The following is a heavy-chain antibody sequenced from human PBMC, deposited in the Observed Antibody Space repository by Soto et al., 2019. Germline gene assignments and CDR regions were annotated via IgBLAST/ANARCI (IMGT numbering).Heavy chain of an antibody. CDR3: ARGVSNSGAYYTGPSAYDL. D-gene: IGHD3-10*01. J-gene: IGHJ3*01. CDR1: GGTFNGYG. V-gene: IGHV1-69*06. Sequence: QVQLVQSGAVVKKPGSSVEVSCKASGGTFNGYGISWVRQAPGQGLEWMGGTVPVFDTSKYAPRFQGRVTITADNSTSTAYMALSSVRSEDTAIYFWARGVSNSGAYYTGPSAYDLWGQGTLVIVSS. CDR2: TVPVFDTS.